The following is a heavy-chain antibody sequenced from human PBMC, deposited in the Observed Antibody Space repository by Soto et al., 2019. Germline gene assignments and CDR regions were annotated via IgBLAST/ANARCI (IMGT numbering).Heavy chain of an antibody. CDR2: IIPIFGTT. D-gene: IGHD6-19*01. CDR3: ARGLQWLVTYLDH. Sequence: QVQLEQSGAEMKKPGSAVKVSCKASGGTFSSHTINWVRQAPGQGLEWMGGIIPIFGTTKYAQNFKDRVTITADESTSTAYLGLSSLRSEDTAVYYCARGLQWLVTYLDHWGQGTLVTVSS. V-gene: IGHV1-69*01. CDR1: GGTFSSHT. J-gene: IGHJ4*02.